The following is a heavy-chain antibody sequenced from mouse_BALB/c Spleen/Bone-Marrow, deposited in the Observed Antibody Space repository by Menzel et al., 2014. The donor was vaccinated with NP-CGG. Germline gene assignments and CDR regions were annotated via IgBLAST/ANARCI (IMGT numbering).Heavy chain of an antibody. D-gene: IGHD2-10*01. V-gene: IGHV1-9*01. Sequence: VKLQESGAELMKPGASVKISCKATGYTFSSYWIEWVKQRPGHGLEWIGEILPGSGSTNYNEKFKGKATFTADTSSNTAYMQLSSLTSEDSAVYYRARGAYYGNYFDYWGQGTTLTVSS. CDR2: ILPGSGST. J-gene: IGHJ2*01. CDR3: ARGAYYGNYFDY. CDR1: GYTFSSYW.